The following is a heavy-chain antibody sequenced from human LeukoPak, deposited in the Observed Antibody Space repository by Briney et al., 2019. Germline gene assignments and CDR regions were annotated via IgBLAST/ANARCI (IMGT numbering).Heavy chain of an antibody. V-gene: IGHV1-8*01. Sequence: ASVKVSCKASGYTFTSYDINWVRQATGQGFEWMGWMNPNSGNTGYAQKFQGRVTMTRNTSISTAYMELSSLKSEDTAVYYCARGSGYYYGSGSYEDFYYYYYMDVWGKGTTVTVSS. J-gene: IGHJ6*03. D-gene: IGHD3-10*01. CDR1: GYTFTSYD. CDR3: ARGSGYYYGSGSYEDFYYYYYMDV. CDR2: MNPNSGNT.